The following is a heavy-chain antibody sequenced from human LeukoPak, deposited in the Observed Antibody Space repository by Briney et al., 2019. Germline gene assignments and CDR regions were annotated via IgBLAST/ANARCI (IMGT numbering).Heavy chain of an antibody. V-gene: IGHV4-34*01. CDR2: INHSGST. CDR1: GGSFSGYY. Sequence: PSETLSLTCAVYGGSFSGYYWSWIRQPPGKGLEWIGEINHSGSTNYNPPLKSRVTISVDTSKNQFSLKLSSVIAADTAVYYCARKVARRDGYIGYWGQGTLVTVSS. D-gene: IGHD5-24*01. CDR3: ARKVARRDGYIGY. J-gene: IGHJ4*02.